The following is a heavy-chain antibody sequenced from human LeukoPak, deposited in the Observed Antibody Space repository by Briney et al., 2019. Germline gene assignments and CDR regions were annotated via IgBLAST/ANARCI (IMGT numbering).Heavy chain of an antibody. J-gene: IGHJ4*02. CDR3: ARGLMTTGRSNFDY. CDR2: IYHSGSS. Sequence: SETLSLTCTVSGASISGYYWSWIRQPPGKGLEWIGEIYHSGSSNYNPSLKSRVTISVDKSKNQFSLKLSSVTAADTAVYYCARGLMTTGRSNFDYWGQGTLVTVSS. CDR1: GASISGYY. V-gene: IGHV4-59*12. D-gene: IGHD4-17*01.